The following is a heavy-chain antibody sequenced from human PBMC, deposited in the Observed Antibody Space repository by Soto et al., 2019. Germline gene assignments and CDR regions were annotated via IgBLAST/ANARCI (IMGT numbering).Heavy chain of an antibody. CDR3: ASAVDTAMVTRISYGMDV. D-gene: IGHD5-18*01. J-gene: IGHJ6*02. CDR1: GYTFTSYY. CDR2: INPSGGST. Sequence: ASVKVSCKASGYTFTSYYMHWVRQAPGQGLEWMGIINPSGGSTSYAQKFQGRVTMTRDTSTSTVYMELSSLRSEDTAAYYCASAVDTAMVTRISYGMDVWGQGTTVTVS. V-gene: IGHV1-46*01.